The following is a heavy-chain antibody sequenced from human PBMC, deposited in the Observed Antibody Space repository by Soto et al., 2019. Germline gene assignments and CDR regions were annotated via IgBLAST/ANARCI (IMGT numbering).Heavy chain of an antibody. V-gene: IGHV5-51*01. CDR3: ARHYEWEEGEAFDI. CDR2: IYPGDSDT. J-gene: IGHJ3*02. D-gene: IGHD1-26*01. Sequence: GESLKISCKGSGYSFTSYWIGWVSQMPGKGLEWMGSIYPGDSDTRYSPSFQGQVTLSADMSISTAYLQWSILKASDTAMYYSARHYEWEEGEAFDIWGQGTMVTVSS. CDR1: GYSFTSYW.